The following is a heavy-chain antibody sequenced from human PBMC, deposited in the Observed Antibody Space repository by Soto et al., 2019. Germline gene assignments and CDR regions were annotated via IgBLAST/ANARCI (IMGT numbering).Heavy chain of an antibody. CDR2: INIYSGDA. J-gene: IGHJ4*02. D-gene: IGHD3-22*01. V-gene: IGHV1-18*01. CDR3: ARSLYYYDNSGLAY. Sequence: QVRLEQSGPEVKKTGASVKVSCKASGYTFTSYGISWVRQAPGQGLEWMGWINIYSGDANYAQSFQDRVTMTRDTSTNTVYMEMRTLRSDDTAVYYCARSLYYYDNSGLAYWGPGTLVTVSS. CDR1: GYTFTSYG.